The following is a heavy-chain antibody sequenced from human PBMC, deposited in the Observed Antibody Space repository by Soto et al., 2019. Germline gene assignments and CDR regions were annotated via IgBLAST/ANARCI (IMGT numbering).Heavy chain of an antibody. CDR2: IHYSGKT. V-gene: IGHV4-59*01. CDR3: ARAEWEPVLFDY. Sequence: SETLSLTCTVSGVSISDYFWGWMRRPPGKGLEWIGYIHYSGKTNHNPSLKSRVTISVDTSKNQVSLKLSSVTAADTAVYYCARAEWEPVLFDYWGQGTLVTVSS. CDR1: GVSISDYF. D-gene: IGHD1-26*01. J-gene: IGHJ4*02.